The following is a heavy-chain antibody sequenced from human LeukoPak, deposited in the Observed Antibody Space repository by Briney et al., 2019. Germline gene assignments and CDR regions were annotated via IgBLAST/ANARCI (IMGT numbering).Heavy chain of an antibody. CDR1: GFTFSSYA. J-gene: IGHJ4*02. Sequence: GGSLRLSCAASGFTFSSYAMSWVRQAPGKGLEWVSAISGSGGSTYYADSVKGRFTISRDNSKNTLYLQMNSLRAEDTAVYYCAKDPHGSGSYYLPFDYWGQGTLVTVSS. V-gene: IGHV3-23*01. D-gene: IGHD3-10*01. CDR3: AKDPHGSGSYYLPFDY. CDR2: ISGSGGST.